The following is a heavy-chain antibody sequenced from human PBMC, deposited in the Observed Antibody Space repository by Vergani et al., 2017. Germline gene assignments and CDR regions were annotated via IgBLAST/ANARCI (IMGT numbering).Heavy chain of an antibody. Sequence: QVQLVQSGAEVKKPGASVKVSCKASGYTFTSYGISWVRQAPGQGLEWMGWISAYNGNTNYAQKLQGRVTMTTDTSTSTAYMELRSLRSDDTAVYYCAREVGGIVVVPAATSYFDYGGQGTLVTVSS. J-gene: IGHJ4*02. CDR3: AREVGGIVVVPAATSYFDY. D-gene: IGHD2-2*01. CDR1: GYTFTSYG. CDR2: ISAYNGNT. V-gene: IGHV1-18*01.